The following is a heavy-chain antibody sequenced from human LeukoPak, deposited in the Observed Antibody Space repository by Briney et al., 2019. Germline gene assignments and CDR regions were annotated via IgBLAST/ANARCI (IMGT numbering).Heavy chain of an antibody. CDR2: ISGSGGST. Sequence: GGSLRLSCAASGFTFSDYYMSWIRQAPGKGLEWVSAISGSGGSTYYADSVKGRFTISRDNSKNTLYLQMNSLRAEDTAVYYCAKDTETSSSTSCLDVWGKGTTVTVSS. J-gene: IGHJ6*03. V-gene: IGHV3-23*01. CDR3: AKDTETSSSTSCLDV. CDR1: GFTFSDYY. D-gene: IGHD2-2*01.